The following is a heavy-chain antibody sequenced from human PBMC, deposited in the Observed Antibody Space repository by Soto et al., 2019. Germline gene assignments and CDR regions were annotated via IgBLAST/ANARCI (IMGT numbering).Heavy chain of an antibody. Sequence: QVQLVESGGGVVQPGRSLILSCAASGFSFSNYGMHWVRQAPGMGLEWVAVIYYDGSKSFSADSVKGRFTISRDNSRNTLYLQMDSLRAEDTAVYYCVRNYNQVEDGDAFDIWGQGTAVTVSS. CDR2: IYYDGSKS. V-gene: IGHV3-30*19. CDR3: VRNYNQVEDGDAFDI. J-gene: IGHJ3*02. D-gene: IGHD3-10*01. CDR1: GFSFSNYG.